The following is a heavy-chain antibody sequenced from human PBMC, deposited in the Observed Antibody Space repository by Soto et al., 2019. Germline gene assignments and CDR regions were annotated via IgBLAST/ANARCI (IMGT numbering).Heavy chain of an antibody. D-gene: IGHD6-13*01. CDR3: AKRQAPAGAYEH. V-gene: IGHV3-23*01. CDR1: GFQLSSCA. Sequence: EVQLLESGGGLVQPGGALKISCAASGFQLSSCAMSWVRQAQGKGLEWVSGINEGDGATNYLDSVRGRFTISRDNSKNTLYLEMNSLRVEDTAIYYCAKRQAPAGAYEHWGQGILVIVSS. J-gene: IGHJ1*01. CDR2: INEGDGAT.